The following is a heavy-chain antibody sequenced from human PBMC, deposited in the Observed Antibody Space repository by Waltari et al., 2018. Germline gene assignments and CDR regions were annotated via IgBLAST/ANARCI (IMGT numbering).Heavy chain of an antibody. CDR3: ARSSRRSSWYGNFDY. V-gene: IGHV3-7*01. CDR2: IKQDGSEK. Sequence: EVQLVESGGALVQPGGSLRLSCAASGFTFSSHWRRWVRQAPGKGLEWVANIKQDGSEKYYGDSVEGRFTISRDNAKSSLYLQINSLRAEDTAVYYCARSSRRSSWYGNFDYWGQGTLVTVSS. CDR1: GFTFSSHW. D-gene: IGHD6-13*01. J-gene: IGHJ4*02.